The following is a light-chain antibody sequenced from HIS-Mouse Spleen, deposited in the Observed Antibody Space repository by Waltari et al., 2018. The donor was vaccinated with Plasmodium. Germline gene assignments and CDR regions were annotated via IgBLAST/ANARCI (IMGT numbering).Light chain of an antibody. CDR3: QAWDSSTVV. J-gene: IGLJ2*01. Sequence: SYELTQPPSVSVSPGQTASITCSGDKLGDKYACWYQQKPGQSPVLGIHQDSKRPSGIPDRFSGSNSGNTATLTISGTQAMDEADYYCQAWDSSTVVFGGGTKLTVL. CDR2: QDS. CDR1: KLGDKY. V-gene: IGLV3-1*01.